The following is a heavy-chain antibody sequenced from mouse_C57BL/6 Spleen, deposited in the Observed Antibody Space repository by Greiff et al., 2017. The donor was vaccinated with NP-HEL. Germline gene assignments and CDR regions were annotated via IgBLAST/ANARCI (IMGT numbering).Heavy chain of an antibody. CDR3: ARSIYYGNSHYFDY. V-gene: IGHV1-66*01. J-gene: IGHJ2*01. D-gene: IGHD2-1*01. CDR1: GYSFTSYY. CDR2: IYPGSGNT. Sequence: VQLQQSGPELVKPGASVKISCKASGYSFTSYYIHWVKQRPGQGLEWIGWIYPGSGNTKYNEKFKGKATLTADTSSSTAYMQLSSLTSEDSAVYYCARSIYYGNSHYFDYWGQGTTLTVSS.